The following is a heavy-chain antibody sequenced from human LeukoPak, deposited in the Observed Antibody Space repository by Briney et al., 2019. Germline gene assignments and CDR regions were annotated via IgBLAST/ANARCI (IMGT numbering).Heavy chain of an antibody. V-gene: IGHV3-23*01. CDR1: GFTFGGSA. CDR2: ISGSADGT. D-gene: IGHD3-10*01. Sequence: GGSLRLSCAASGFTFGGSAMNWVRQAPGRGLEWVSTISGSADGTHYRDSVKGRFTISRDNSKNTLYLQMNSLRAEDSAVYYCAKYRGFGDSYDSWGQGTLVTVSS. CDR3: AKYRGFGDSYDS. J-gene: IGHJ4*02.